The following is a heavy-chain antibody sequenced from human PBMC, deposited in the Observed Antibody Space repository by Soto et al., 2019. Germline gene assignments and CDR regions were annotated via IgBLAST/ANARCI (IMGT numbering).Heavy chain of an antibody. Sequence: GASVKVSCKASGYTFTSYYMHWVRQAPGQGLEWMGIINPSGGSTSYAQKFQGRVTMTRDTSTSTVYMELSSLRSEDTAVYYCAIAELGIAVTNNFLGQTTLVTSPQ. CDR3: AIAELGIAVTNNF. CDR1: GYTFTSYY. V-gene: IGHV1-46*01. D-gene: IGHD6-19*01. J-gene: IGHJ4*02. CDR2: INPSGGST.